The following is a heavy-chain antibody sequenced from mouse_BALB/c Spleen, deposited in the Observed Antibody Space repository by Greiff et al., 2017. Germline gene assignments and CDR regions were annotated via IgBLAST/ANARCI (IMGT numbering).Heavy chain of an antibody. J-gene: IGHJ4*01. CDR1: GFNIKDTY. D-gene: IGHD2-14*01. Sequence: EVKLMESGAELVKPGASVKLSCTASGFNIKDTYMHWVKQRPEQGLEWIGRIDPANGNTKYDPKFQGKATITADTSSNTAYLQLSSLTSEDTAVYYCATYYRSPHYAMDYWGQGTSVTVSS. CDR2: IDPANGNT. V-gene: IGHV14-3*02. CDR3: ATYYRSPHYAMDY.